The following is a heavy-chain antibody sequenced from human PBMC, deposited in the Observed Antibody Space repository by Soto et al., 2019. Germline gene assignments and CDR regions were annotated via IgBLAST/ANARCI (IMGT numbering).Heavy chain of an antibody. CDR3: ARRNALEY. V-gene: IGHV3-48*01. Sequence: EVQLVESGGGLVQPGGSLRLSCVVSGFTFSDFYMNWVRQAPGKGLEWISYISSSGTTIYYADSVKGRFTSSRDNAKRSLYLQMDSLRVEDTAVYYCARRNALEYWGQGTLVTVSS. J-gene: IGHJ4*02. D-gene: IGHD1-1*01. CDR2: ISSSGTTI. CDR1: GFTFSDFY.